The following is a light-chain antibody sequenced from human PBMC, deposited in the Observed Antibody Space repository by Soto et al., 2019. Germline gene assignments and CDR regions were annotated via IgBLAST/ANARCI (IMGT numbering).Light chain of an antibody. Sequence: LTQPPSASGSPGQSVTISCTGTRNDIGAYEFVSWYQHHPGKAPKLIIYEVVQRPSGVPDRFSGSKSGNTAPLTVSGLQAADGADYYCKSYAGSNTYVFGTGTKVTVL. J-gene: IGLJ1*01. V-gene: IGLV2-8*01. CDR1: RNDIGAYEF. CDR3: KSYAGSNTYV. CDR2: EVV.